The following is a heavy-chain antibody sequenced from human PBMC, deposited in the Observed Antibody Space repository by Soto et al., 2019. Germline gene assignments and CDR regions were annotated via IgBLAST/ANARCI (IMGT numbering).Heavy chain of an antibody. Sequence: ASVKVSCKASGYTFSYFGISWVRLAPGQGVEGMGWISGHNGETKYAEKFQGRVTITTETSTSTAYIELRSLRIDETAIYYCVRDRTVTVFGVVIAPFDYWGQGTPVTVSS. J-gene: IGHJ4*02. V-gene: IGHV1-18*01. CDR2: ISGHNGET. D-gene: IGHD3-16*02. CDR3: VRDRTVTVFGVVIAPFDY. CDR1: GYTFSYFG.